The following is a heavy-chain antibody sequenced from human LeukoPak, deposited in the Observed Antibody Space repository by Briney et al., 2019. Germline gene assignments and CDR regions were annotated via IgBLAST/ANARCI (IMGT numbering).Heavy chain of an antibody. CDR2: IYYSGST. CDR3: ARDAEGSGYYYDRAFDI. CDR1: GDSISEKYW. Sequence: PSGTLSLTCAVSGDSISEKYWWRWVRQFPDKGLEWIGYIYYSGSTNYNPSLKSRVTISVDTSKNQFSLKLSSVTAADTAVYYCARDAEGSGYYYDRAFDIWGQGTMVTVSS. V-gene: IGHV4-4*02. J-gene: IGHJ3*02. D-gene: IGHD3-22*01.